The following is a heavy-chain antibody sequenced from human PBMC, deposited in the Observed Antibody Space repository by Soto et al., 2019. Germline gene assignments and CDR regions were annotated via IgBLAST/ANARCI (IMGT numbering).Heavy chain of an antibody. CDR3: ARGATTVPTYFDY. D-gene: IGHD4-17*01. CDR2: IYHSGST. CDR1: VGSISSSSYY. Sequence: SETLSLTCTVSVGSISSSSYYWGWIRQPPGKGLEWIGRIYHSGSTNYNPSLKSRVTISVDTSKNQFSLKLSSVTAADTAVYYCARGATTVPTYFDYWGQGTLVTVSS. J-gene: IGHJ4*02. V-gene: IGHV4-39*01.